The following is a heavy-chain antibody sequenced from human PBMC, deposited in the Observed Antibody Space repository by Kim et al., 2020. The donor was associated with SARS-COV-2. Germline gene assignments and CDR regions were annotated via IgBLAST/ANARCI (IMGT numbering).Heavy chain of an antibody. V-gene: IGHV4-59*01. CDR3: ARGGDIVVVPAGVDWYFDL. CDR2: IYYSGST. D-gene: IGHD2-2*01. CDR1: GGSISSYY. Sequence: SETLSLTCTVSGGSISSYYWSWIRQPPGKGLEWIGYIYYSGSTNYNPSLKSRVTISVDTSKNQFSLKLSSVTAADTAVYYCARGGDIVVVPAGVDWYFDL. J-gene: IGHJ2*01.